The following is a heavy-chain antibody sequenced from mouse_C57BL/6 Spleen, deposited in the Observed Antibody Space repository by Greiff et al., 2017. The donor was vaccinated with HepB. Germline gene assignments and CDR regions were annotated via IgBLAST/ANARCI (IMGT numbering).Heavy chain of an antibody. CDR3: ARGQLRLYFDY. J-gene: IGHJ2*01. CDR1: GYAFSSSW. CDR2: IYPGDGDT. V-gene: IGHV1-82*01. D-gene: IGHD3-2*02. Sequence: QVQLKESGPELVKPGASVKISCKASGYAFSSSWMNWVKQRPGKGLEWIGRIYPGDGDTNYNGKFKGKATLTADKSSSTAYMQLSSLTSEDYAVYFCARGQLRLYFDYWGQGTTLTVSS.